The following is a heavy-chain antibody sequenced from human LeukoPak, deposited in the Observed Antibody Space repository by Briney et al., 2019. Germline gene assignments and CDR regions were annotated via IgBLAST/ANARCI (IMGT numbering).Heavy chain of an antibody. Sequence: GASVKVSCKASGGTFSSYAISWVRQAPGQGLEWMGGIIPIFGTANYAQKFQGRVTITTDESTSTAYMELSSLRSEDTAVYYCAVIAGNWFDPWGQGTLVTVSS. CDR3: AVIAGNWFDP. D-gene: IGHD6-13*01. V-gene: IGHV1-69*05. CDR1: GGTFSSYA. J-gene: IGHJ5*02. CDR2: IIPIFGTA.